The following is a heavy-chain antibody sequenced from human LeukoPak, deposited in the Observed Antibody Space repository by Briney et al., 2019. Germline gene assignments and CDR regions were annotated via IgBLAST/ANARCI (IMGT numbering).Heavy chain of an antibody. CDR2: ISGDGGST. D-gene: IGHD5-18*01. CDR1: GFTFDDYA. V-gene: IGHV3-43*02. CDR3: AKDPYSGGYSYPYEAPFDY. J-gene: IGHJ4*02. Sequence: PGGSLRLSCAASGFTFDDYAMHWVRQAPGKGLEWDYLISGDGGSTYYADSVKDRFTISRDNSKNSLYLQMNSLRTEDTALYYCAKDPYSGGYSYPYEAPFDYWGQGTLVTVSS.